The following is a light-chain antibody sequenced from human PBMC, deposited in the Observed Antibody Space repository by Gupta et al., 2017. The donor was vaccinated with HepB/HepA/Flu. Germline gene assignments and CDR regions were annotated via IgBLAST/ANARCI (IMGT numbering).Light chain of an antibody. J-gene: IGKJ1*01. CDR1: QGISSY. CDR3: QKDDSAPHT. CDR2: SAS. Sequence: DIQMTQSPSSLSASVGDRVTITCRASQGISSYLAWYQQKPGKVPKLLISSASSLQSGVPSRFSGSGFGTDFTLTISSLQPEDVATYYCQKDDSAPHTFGQGTKVEVK. V-gene: IGKV1-27*01.